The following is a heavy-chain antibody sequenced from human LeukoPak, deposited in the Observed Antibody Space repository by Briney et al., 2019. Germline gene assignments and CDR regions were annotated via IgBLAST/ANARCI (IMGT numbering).Heavy chain of an antibody. D-gene: IGHD1-1*01. V-gene: IGHV4-59*01. Sequence: SETLSLTCTVSGGSISSYYWSWIRQPPGKGLEWIGYIYYSGSTNYNPSLKSRVTISVDTSKNQFSLKLSSVTVADTAVYYCARRPVAGTGYFDYWGQGTLVTVSS. CDR3: ARRPVAGTGYFDY. CDR2: IYYSGST. CDR1: GGSISSYY. J-gene: IGHJ4*02.